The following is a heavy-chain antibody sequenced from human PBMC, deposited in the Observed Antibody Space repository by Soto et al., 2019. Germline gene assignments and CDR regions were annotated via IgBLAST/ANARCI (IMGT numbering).Heavy chain of an antibody. CDR3: ARVVGIAARPSWFDP. CDR1: GGSFSGYY. Sequence: SETLSLTCAVYGGSFSGYYWSWIRQPPGKGLEWIGDINHSGSTNYNPSLKSRVTISVDTSKNQFSLKLSSVTAADTAVYYCARVVGIAARPSWFDPWGQGTLVTVLL. CDR2: INHSGST. D-gene: IGHD6-6*01. V-gene: IGHV4-34*01. J-gene: IGHJ5*02.